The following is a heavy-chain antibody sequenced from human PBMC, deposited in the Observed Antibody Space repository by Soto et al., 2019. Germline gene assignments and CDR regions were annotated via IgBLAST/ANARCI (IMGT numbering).Heavy chain of an antibody. J-gene: IGHJ4*02. CDR2: INAGNGNT. D-gene: IGHD3-10*01. CDR1: GYTFTSYA. V-gene: IGHV1-3*01. Sequence: ASAKVSCKASGYTFTSYAMHWVRQAPGQRLEWVGWINAGNGNTKYSQKFQGRVTITRDTSASTAYMELSSLRSEDTAVYYCARDHYYGPVDYWGQGTLVTVSS. CDR3: ARDHYYGPVDY.